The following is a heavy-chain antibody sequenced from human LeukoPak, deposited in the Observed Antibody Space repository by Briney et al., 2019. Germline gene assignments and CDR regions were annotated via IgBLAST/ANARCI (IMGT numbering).Heavy chain of an antibody. J-gene: IGHJ4*02. CDR3: AKDRANRDGYTDY. V-gene: IGHV3-30*18. CDR2: ISYDGSNK. Sequence: PGGSLRLSCAASGFTFSSYGMHWVRQAPGKGLEWVAVISYDGSNKYYADSVKGRFTISRDNSKNTLYLQMNSLRAEDTAVYYRAKDRANRDGYTDYWGQGTLVTVSS. CDR1: GFTFSSYG. D-gene: IGHD5-24*01.